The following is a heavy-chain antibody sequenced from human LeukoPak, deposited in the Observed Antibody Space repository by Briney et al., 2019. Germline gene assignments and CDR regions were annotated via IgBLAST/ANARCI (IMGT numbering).Heavy chain of an antibody. Sequence: ASVKVSCKVSGYTLTELSMHWVRQAPGKGLEWMGGSDPEDGETIYAQKFQGRVTMTEDTSTDTAYMELSSLRSEDTAVYYCATVVDAAMVRPFQRWGQGTLVTVSS. J-gene: IGHJ1*01. CDR1: GYTLTELS. CDR2: SDPEDGET. CDR3: ATVVDAAMVRPFQR. V-gene: IGHV1-24*01. D-gene: IGHD5-18*01.